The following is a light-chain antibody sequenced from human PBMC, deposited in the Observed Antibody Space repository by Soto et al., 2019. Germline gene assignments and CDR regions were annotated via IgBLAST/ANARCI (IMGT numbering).Light chain of an antibody. V-gene: IGLV2-11*01. CDR1: SSDVGGYNY. CDR3: CSYAGSYTS. J-gene: IGLJ2*01. Sequence: QSALTQPRSVSGSPGQSVTISCTGTSSDVGGYNYVSWYQQHPGKAPKLMIYDVSKRPSGVPDRFSGSKSGNTASLTISGLQAEDEADYYCCSYAGSYTSFGGGTKFTVL. CDR2: DVS.